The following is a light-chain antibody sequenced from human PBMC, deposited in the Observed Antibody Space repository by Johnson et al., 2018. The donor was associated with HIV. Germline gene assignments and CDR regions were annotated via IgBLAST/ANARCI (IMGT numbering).Light chain of an antibody. CDR3: GTWDSSLSAYV. Sequence: QSVLTQPPSVSAAPGQKVTISCSGSSSNIGNNYVSWYQQLPGTAPKLLIYENNKRPSGIPDRFSGSKSGTSATLGITGLPTWDEADYYCGTWDSSLSAYVFGTGTKVTVV. CDR2: ENN. CDR1: SSNIGNNY. V-gene: IGLV1-51*02. J-gene: IGLJ1*01.